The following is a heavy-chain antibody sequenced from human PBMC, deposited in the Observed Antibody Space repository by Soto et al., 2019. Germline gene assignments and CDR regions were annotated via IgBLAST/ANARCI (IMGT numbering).Heavy chain of an antibody. J-gene: IGHJ6*03. CDR3: ARGSRGIAAAGIHYYYYYMDV. Sequence: QVQLQQWGAGLLKPSETLSLTCAVYGGSFSGYYWSWIRQPPGKGLEWIGEINHSGSTNYNPSLKSRVTISVDTSKNQFSLKLSSVTAADTAVYYCARGSRGIAAAGIHYYYYYMDVWGKGTTVTVSS. CDR1: GGSFSGYY. CDR2: INHSGST. D-gene: IGHD6-13*01. V-gene: IGHV4-34*01.